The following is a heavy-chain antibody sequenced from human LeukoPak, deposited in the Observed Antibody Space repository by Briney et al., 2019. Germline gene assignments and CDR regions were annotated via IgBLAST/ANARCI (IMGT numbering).Heavy chain of an antibody. J-gene: IGHJ4*02. V-gene: IGHV3-23*01. CDR1: GFTFSSYA. D-gene: IGHD6-13*01. CDR2: IRSSGINT. Sequence: GSLRLSCAASGFTFSSYAMSWVRQAPGKGLESVSTIRSSGINTYYADSVKGRFTISRDNSKNTLFLQMNSLRAEDTAIYFCAKAPSSWELLIGYWGQGTLVTVSS. CDR3: AKAPSSWELLIGY.